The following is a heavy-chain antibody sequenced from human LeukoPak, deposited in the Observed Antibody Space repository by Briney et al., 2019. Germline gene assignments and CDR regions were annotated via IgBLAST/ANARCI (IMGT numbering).Heavy chain of an antibody. CDR2: ISGSGGST. CDR1: GFTFSSYA. J-gene: IGHJ4*02. V-gene: IGHV3-23*01. Sequence: GGSLRLSCAASGFTFSSYAMSWVRQAPGKGLEWVSAISGSGGSTYYADSVKGRFTISRDNSKNTVYLQMNSLRAEDTAVYYCAKDPRSYGASPPGYWGQGTLVTVSS. D-gene: IGHD4-17*01. CDR3: AKDPRSYGASPPGY.